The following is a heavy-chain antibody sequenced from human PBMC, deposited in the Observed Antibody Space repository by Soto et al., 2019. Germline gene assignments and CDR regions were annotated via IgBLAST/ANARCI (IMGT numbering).Heavy chain of an antibody. J-gene: IGHJ4*02. V-gene: IGHV1-3*01. Sequence: ASVKVSCKASGFTFTSYAMHWVRQAPGQRLEWMGWINAGNGNTKYSQKFQGRVTITRDTSPSTAYMELSSLRSEDTAVYYCARAEGYYSFDYWGQGTLVTVSS. D-gene: IGHD3-22*01. CDR2: INAGNGNT. CDR3: ARAEGYYSFDY. CDR1: GFTFTSYA.